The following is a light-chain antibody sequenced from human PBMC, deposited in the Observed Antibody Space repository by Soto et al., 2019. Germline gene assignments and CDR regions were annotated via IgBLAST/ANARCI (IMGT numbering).Light chain of an antibody. CDR3: QQYNNWPTGYT. Sequence: EIVMTQSPATLSVSPGERATLSCRASQSVRTNLAWYQQKLGQAPRLLIYDASTRATGIPARFSGSVSGTEFSLTISSLQSEDFAVYYCQQYNNWPTGYTFGQRTKLESK. J-gene: IGKJ2*01. CDR2: DAS. CDR1: QSVRTN. V-gene: IGKV3-15*01.